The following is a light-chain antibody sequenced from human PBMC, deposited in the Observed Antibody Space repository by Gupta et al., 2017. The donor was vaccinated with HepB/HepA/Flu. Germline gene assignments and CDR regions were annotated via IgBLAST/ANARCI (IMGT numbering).Light chain of an antibody. V-gene: IGKV3-11*01. CDR1: QSLNSY. CDR2: DAS. Sequence: EIVLTQSPATLSLSPGERATLSCRASQSLNSYLAWFQQRPGQAPRLLIYDASNRATGIPARFSGSGSGTDFTLTISSLEPEDFAVYYCQQRRDWPLTFGGGTKVDIK. J-gene: IGKJ4*01. CDR3: QQRRDWPLT.